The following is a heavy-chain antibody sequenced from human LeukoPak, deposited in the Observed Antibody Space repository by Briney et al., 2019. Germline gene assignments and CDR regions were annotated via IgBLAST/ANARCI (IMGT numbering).Heavy chain of an antibody. CDR1: GGSVSDYY. CDR3: ARGPYFRYYYGSGSLHYYYYMDV. D-gene: IGHD3-10*01. CDR2: IYYTGST. J-gene: IGHJ6*03. V-gene: IGHV4-59*02. Sequence: SETLSLTCTISGGSVSDYYWSWIRQSPGKGLEWIGYIYYTGSTTYNPSLKSRVTMSADTSKNQFSLKLSSVTAADTAVYYCARGPYFRYYYGSGSLHYYYYMDVWGKGTTVTVSS.